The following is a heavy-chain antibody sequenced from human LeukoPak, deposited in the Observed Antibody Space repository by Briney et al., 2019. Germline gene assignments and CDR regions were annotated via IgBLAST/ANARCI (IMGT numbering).Heavy chain of an antibody. J-gene: IGHJ6*03. CDR1: GYYFTTYW. D-gene: IGHD6-13*01. Sequence: GESLKISCKGSGYYFTTYWIGWVRQMPGKGLEWMGIIFPGDSDTRYSPSFQGQVIISADKSISTAYLERSSLKASDTAIYYCARQGAAGKYYYYYMDVWGKGTTITVSS. CDR3: ARQGAAGKYYYYYMDV. V-gene: IGHV5-51*01. CDR2: IFPGDSDT.